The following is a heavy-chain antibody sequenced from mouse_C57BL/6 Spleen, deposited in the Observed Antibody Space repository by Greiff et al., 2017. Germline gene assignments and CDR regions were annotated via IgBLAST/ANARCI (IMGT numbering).Heavy chain of an antibody. J-gene: IGHJ4*01. V-gene: IGHV1-50*01. CDR1: GYTFTSYW. Sequence: VQLQQPGAELVKPGASVKLSCKASGYTFTSYWMQWVKQRPGQGLEWIGEIDPSDSYTNYNQKFKGKATLTVDTSSSTAYMQLSSLTSEDSAVYYCANYDGSRVDYWGQGTSVTVSS. CDR3: ANYDGSRVDY. CDR2: IDPSDSYT. D-gene: IGHD1-1*01.